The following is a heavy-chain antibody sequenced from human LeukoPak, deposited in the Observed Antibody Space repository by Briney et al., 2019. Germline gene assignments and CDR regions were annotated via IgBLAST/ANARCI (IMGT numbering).Heavy chain of an antibody. CDR2: ISAYNGNT. CDR3: ARGREYYYGSGSYYNNWFDP. CDR1: GSTFTSYG. J-gene: IGHJ5*02. V-gene: IGHV1-18*01. Sequence: ASVKVSCKASGSTFTSYGISWVRQAPGQGLEWMGWISAYNGNTNYAQKLQGRVTMTTDTSTSTAYMELRSLRSDDTAVYYCARGREYYYGSGSYYNNWFDPWGQGTLVTVSS. D-gene: IGHD3-10*01.